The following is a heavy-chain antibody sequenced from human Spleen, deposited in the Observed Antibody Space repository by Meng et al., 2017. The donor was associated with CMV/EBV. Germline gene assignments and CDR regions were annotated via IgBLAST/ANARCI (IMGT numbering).Heavy chain of an antibody. CDR1: GFTVSNNY. J-gene: IGHJ4*02. CDR3: ARRDDSGGYTYGYFDF. V-gene: IGHV3-30*03. CDR2: ISSDGRNK. D-gene: IGHD5-18*01. Sequence: GESLKISCAASGFTVSNNYMTWVRQAPGKGLEWVAVISSDGRNKYYADSVQGRFTISRDNSKSTLYLQMNSLKAEDTAVYYCARRDDSGGYTYGYFDFWGQGTLVTVSS.